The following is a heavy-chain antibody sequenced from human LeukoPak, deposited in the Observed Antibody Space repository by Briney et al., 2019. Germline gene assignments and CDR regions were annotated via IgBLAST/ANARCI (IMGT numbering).Heavy chain of an antibody. CDR1: GGSFTGYY. CDR2: INHRGST. CDR3: ARACTSCYGRGWLDP. V-gene: IGHV4-34*01. J-gene: IGHJ5*02. Sequence: PSETLSLTCAVYGGSFTGYYWTWIRQPPGKGLEWIGEINHRGSTNYNPSLKSRVTISVDTSKNQFSLNLNSVTAADTAVYYCARACTSCYGRGWLDPWGQGTLVTVSS. D-gene: IGHD2-2*01.